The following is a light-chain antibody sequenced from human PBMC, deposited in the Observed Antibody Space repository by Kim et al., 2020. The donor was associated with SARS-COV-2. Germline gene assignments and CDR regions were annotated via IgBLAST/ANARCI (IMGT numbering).Light chain of an antibody. CDR2: YSS. CDR3: QQYLSSSPSVT. V-gene: IGKV1-5*01. CDR1: ETIDRW. J-gene: IGKJ4*01. Sequence: VGDRVTITSRARETIDRWLAWYQQKPGKAPKLLIYYSSTLESGVPSRFSGSGSGTEFTLTISSLQPDDFATYFCQQYLSSSPSVTFGGGNRVDIK.